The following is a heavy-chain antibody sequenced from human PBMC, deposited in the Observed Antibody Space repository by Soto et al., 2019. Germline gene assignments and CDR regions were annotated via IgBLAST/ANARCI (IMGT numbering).Heavy chain of an antibody. J-gene: IGHJ6*03. CDR2: MNPNSGDT. CDR3: ARRFYGSGSYYYFYYMDV. CDR1: GYTFTSYD. Sequence: GASVKVSCKASGYTFTSYDINWVRQATGQGLEWMGWMNPNSGDTGYAQKFQDRVTMTRDTSISTAYMELSSLRSEDTAVYYCARRFYGSGSYYYFYYMDVWGKGTTVTVSS. V-gene: IGHV1-8*01. D-gene: IGHD3-10*01.